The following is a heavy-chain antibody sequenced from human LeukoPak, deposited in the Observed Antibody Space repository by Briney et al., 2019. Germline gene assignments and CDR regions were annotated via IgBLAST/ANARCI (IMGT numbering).Heavy chain of an antibody. Sequence: SETLSLTCTVSGGSISSYYWSWIRQPPGKGLEWIGYIYYSGSTNYNPSLKSRVTISVDTSKNQFSLKLSSVTAADTAVYYCARGRGLWFGEHLPPDYWGQGTLVTVSS. J-gene: IGHJ4*02. V-gene: IGHV4-59*01. CDR3: ARGRGLWFGEHLPPDY. CDR2: IYYSGST. D-gene: IGHD3-10*01. CDR1: GGSISSYY.